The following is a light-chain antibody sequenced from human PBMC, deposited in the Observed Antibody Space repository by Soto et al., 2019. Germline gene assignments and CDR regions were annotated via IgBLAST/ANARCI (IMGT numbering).Light chain of an antibody. J-gene: IGLJ1*01. CDR1: SSDVGGFNY. CDR3: ASYTTSSTYV. V-gene: IGLV2-14*03. Sequence: QSALTQPASVSGSPGQSIAISCTGTSSDVGGFNYVSWYQQHPGKAPKFMIYDVSSRPSGVSDRFSGSKSGNTASLTISGLHAEDEADYYCASYTTSSTYVCGTGNKVTVL. CDR2: DVS.